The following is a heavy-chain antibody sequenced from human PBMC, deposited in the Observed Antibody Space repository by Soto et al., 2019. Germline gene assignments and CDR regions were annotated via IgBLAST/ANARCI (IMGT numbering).Heavy chain of an antibody. CDR3: ARVGDIVVVGPWFDP. V-gene: IGHV1-18*04. CDR1: GYIFTNYG. CDR2: ISADNGDT. Sequence: QVPLVQSGAEVKKPGASVKVSCKASGYIFTNYGITWVRQAPGQGLEWMGWISADNGDTKYAQSLQDRVTMTTDTSTSTGYMELGSLRSDDTAVYYCARVGDIVVVGPWFDPWGQGSLLTVSS. D-gene: IGHD2-2*01. J-gene: IGHJ5*02.